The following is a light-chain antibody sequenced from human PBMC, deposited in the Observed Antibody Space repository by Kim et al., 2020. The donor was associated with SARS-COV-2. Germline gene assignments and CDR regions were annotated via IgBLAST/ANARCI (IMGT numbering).Light chain of an antibody. CDR3: NSRDSSGKHVV. Sequence: SSELTQDPAVSVALGQTVRITCQGDSLRSYYASWYQQKPGQAPVLVIYGKNNRPSGIPGRFSGCSSGNTASLTITGAQAEDEADYYCNSRDSSGKHVVLGGG. V-gene: IGLV3-19*01. J-gene: IGLJ2*01. CDR1: SLRSYY. CDR2: GKN.